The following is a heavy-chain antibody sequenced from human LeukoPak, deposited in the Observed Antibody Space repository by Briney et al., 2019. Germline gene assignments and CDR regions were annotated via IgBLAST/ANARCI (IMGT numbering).Heavy chain of an antibody. CDR2: IWYDGSNK. J-gene: IGHJ4*02. D-gene: IGHD2-15*01. CDR3: ARDMRYCSGGSCYFPHY. Sequence: GRSLRLSCGVSGLTFSSYGMHWVRQAPGKGREWVAVIWYDGSNKYYADSVKGRFTISRDNSKNTLYLQMNSWRAEDPAVYYCARDMRYCSGGSCYFPHYWGQGTLVTVPS. CDR1: GLTFSSYG. V-gene: IGHV3-33*01.